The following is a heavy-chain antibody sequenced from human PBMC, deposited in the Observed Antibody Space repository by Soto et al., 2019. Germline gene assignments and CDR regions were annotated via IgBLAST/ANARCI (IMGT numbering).Heavy chain of an antibody. J-gene: IGHJ4*02. CDR2: IKSKTDGGTT. V-gene: IGHV3-15*01. Sequence: GGSLRLSFAASGFTFSNAWMSWVRQAPGKGLEWVGRIKSKTDGGTTDYAAPVKGRFTISRDDSKNTLYLQMNSLKTEDTAFYYCPNDVQATAAFDYWGQGTLVTVS. D-gene: IGHD6-25*01. CDR3: PNDVQATAAFDY. CDR1: GFTFSNAW.